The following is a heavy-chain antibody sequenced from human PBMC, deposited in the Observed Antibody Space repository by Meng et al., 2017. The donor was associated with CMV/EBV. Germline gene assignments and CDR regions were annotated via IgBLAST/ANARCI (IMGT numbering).Heavy chain of an antibody. CDR3: ARDRYYDSSGYALSYYFDY. J-gene: IGHJ4*02. V-gene: IGHV3-74*01. D-gene: IGHD3-22*01. CDR1: GFTFSSYW. CDR2: INSDGSST. Sequence: GESLKISCAASGFTFSSYWMHWVRQAPGKGLVWVSRINSDGSSTSYADSVKGRFTISRDNAKNTLYLQMNSLRAEDTAVYYCARDRYYDSSGYALSYYFDYWGQGTLVTVSS.